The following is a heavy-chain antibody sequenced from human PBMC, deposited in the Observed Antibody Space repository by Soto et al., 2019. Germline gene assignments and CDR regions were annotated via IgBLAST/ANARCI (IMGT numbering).Heavy chain of an antibody. V-gene: IGHV4-59*01. CDR2: IYYSGST. Sequence: KPSETLSLTCTFSVGSISTYCWSCIRQPPGKGLEWIGYIYYSGSTSYNPSLKSRVTISVDTSKNQFSLKLRSVTAADTAVYYCASDRSSGWDQGYGMDVWGQGTTVTVSS. CDR1: VGSISTYC. D-gene: IGHD6-19*01. CDR3: ASDRSSGWDQGYGMDV. J-gene: IGHJ6*02.